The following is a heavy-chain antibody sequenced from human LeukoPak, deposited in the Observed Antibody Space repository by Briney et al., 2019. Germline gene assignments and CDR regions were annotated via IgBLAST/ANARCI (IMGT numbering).Heavy chain of an antibody. D-gene: IGHD4-23*01. CDR1: GYSISSSYY. J-gene: IGHJ4*02. Sequence: SETLSLTCAVSGYSISSSYYWGWIRQPPGKGLEWIGSIYHSGSTYYNPSLKSRVTISVDTSKNQFSLKLSSVTAADTAVYYCARHGSLYGSNYFDYWGQGTLVTVSS. CDR3: ARHGSLYGSNYFDY. CDR2: IYHSGST. V-gene: IGHV4-38-2*01.